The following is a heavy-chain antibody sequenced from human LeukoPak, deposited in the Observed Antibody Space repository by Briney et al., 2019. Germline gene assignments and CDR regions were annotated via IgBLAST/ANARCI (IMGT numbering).Heavy chain of an antibody. J-gene: IGHJ6*03. CDR2: IRYDGSNK. Sequence: PGGSLRLSCAASGFTFSSYGMHWVRQAPGKGLEWVAFIRYDGSNKYYADSVKGRFTISRDNSKNTLYLQMNSLRAEDTAVYYCAKDKTRGGYYYHMDVWGKGTTVTVSS. D-gene: IGHD2-15*01. CDR3: AKDKTRGGYYYHMDV. CDR1: GFTFSSYG. V-gene: IGHV3-30*02.